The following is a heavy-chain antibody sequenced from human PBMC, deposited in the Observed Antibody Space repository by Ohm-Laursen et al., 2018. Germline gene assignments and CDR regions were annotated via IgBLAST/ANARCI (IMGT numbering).Heavy chain of an antibody. J-gene: IGHJ4*02. CDR3: ARLKGSPYFDY. CDR2: ISSSSSYI. D-gene: IGHD1-26*01. CDR1: GLTFSSYD. V-gene: IGHV3-21*01. Sequence: SLRLSCAASGLTFSSYDMHWVRQAPGKGLEWVSSISSSSSYIYYADSVKGRFTISRDNAKNSLYLQMNSLRAEDTAVYYCARLKGSPYFDYWGQGTLVTVSS.